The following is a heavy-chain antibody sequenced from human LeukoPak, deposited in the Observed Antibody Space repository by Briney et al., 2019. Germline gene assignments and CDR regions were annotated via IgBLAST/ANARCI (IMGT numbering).Heavy chain of an antibody. CDR2: IKQDGSEK. D-gene: IGHD2-15*01. J-gene: IGHJ6*02. V-gene: IGHV3-7*01. CDR3: ARAAGYCSGGSCYYMASYYYYGMDV. CDR1: GFTFSSYW. Sequence: PGGSLRLSCAASGFTFSSYWMSWVRQAPGKGLEWVANIKQDGSEKYYVDSVKGRFTISRDNAKNSLYLQMNSLRAEDTAVYYCARAAGYCSGGSCYYMASYYYYGMDVWGQGTTVTVSS.